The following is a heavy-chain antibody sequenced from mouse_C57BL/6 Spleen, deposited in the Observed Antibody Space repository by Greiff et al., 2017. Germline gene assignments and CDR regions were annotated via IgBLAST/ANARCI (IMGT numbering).Heavy chain of an antibody. CDR1: GYAFTNYL. CDR3: ARPIYDGYPDY. Sequence: QVQLQQSGAELVRPGTSVKVSCKASGYAFTNYLIEWVKQRPGQGLEWIGVINPGSGGTNYNEKFKGKATLTADKSSSTAYMQLSSLTSEDSAVYFCARPIYDGYPDYWGQGTTLTVSS. J-gene: IGHJ2*01. V-gene: IGHV1-54*01. CDR2: INPGSGGT. D-gene: IGHD2-3*01.